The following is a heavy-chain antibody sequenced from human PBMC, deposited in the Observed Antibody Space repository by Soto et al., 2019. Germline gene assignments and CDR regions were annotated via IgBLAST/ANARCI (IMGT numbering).Heavy chain of an antibody. CDR1: GFTFSTFV. J-gene: IGHJ6*02. CDR2: ITGSGKSA. V-gene: IGHV3-23*01. Sequence: EVQLLESGGGWVQPGGSLRLSCAASGFTFSTFVMTWVRQVPGEGLEWVSSITGSGKSAYYADAVKGRVTISRDNTKNTLYLQISSLGVDDTAVYHCAVHLGHNYYPMDVWGQGTTVTVSS. CDR3: AVHLGHNYYPMDV.